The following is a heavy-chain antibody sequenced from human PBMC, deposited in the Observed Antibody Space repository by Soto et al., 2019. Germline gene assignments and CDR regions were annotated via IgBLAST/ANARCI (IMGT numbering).Heavy chain of an antibody. J-gene: IGHJ6*02. CDR3: ARRKSYYYGMDV. CDR2: IYSGGST. V-gene: IGHV3-53*01. CDR1: GFTVSSNY. Sequence: PGGSLRLSCAASGFTVSSNYMSWVRQALGKGLEWVSVIYSGGSTYYAGSVKGRFTISRDNSKNKPTLQINSLRAADTAAYYCARRKSYYYGMDVWGQGTTVTVSS.